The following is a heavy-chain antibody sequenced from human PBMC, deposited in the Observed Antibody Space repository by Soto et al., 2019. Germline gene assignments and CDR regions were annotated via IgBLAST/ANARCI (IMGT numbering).Heavy chain of an antibody. CDR1: SGSISSTIYS. V-gene: IGHV4-39*01. CDR3: AKAPKPRYFDY. Sequence: SETLSLTCTVSSGSISSTIYSWDWIRQPPGKGLEWIGSIFYSGSTYYNPSLKSRVTISVDTSKNQFSLTLTSVTAADTAVYYCAKAPKPRYFDYWGQGTLVTVSS. CDR2: IFYSGST. J-gene: IGHJ4*02.